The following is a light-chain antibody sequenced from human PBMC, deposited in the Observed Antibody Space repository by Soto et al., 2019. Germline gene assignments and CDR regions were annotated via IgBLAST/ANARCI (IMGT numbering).Light chain of an antibody. V-gene: IGKV3-15*01. CDR2: DAS. CDR3: QQYNDWPRT. CDR1: QTVSSN. Sequence: EIVMTQSPATLSVSPGERATLSCRASQTVSSNLAWYQQKPGQIPRLLIYDASTRATGIPARFSGSESGTEFTLTISSLQSEDSAVYYCQQYNDWPRTFGQGTKVEIK. J-gene: IGKJ1*01.